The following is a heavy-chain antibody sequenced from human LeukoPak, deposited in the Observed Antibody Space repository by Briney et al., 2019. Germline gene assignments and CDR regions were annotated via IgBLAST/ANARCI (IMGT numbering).Heavy chain of an antibody. J-gene: IGHJ6*02. Sequence: GASVNVSCKASGGSFSTYAISWVRQAPGQGLEWMGGIIPFFGTPSYAQKFHGRVTITADESTNTAYMEVSSLRSEDTALYYCARYKVPPHQDSSMVPGVYYYYGMDVWGLGTTVTVSS. CDR3: ARYKVPPHQDSSMVPGVYYYYGMDV. V-gene: IGHV1-69*13. CDR2: IIPFFGTP. D-gene: IGHD3-10*01. CDR1: GGSFSTYA.